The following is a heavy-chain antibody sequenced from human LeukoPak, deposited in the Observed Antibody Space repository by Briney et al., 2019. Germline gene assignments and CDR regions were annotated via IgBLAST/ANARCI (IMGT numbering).Heavy chain of an antibody. CDR3: ASYCSSTSCYHYYGSGSYYS. CDR1: GFTFSSYE. CDR2: ISSSGSTI. Sequence: PGGSLRLSCAASGFTFSSYEMNWVRQAPGKGLGWVSYISSSGSTIYYADSVKGRFTISRDNAKNSLYLQMNSLRAEDTAVYYCASYCSSTSCYHYYGSGSYYSWGQGTLVTVSS. D-gene: IGHD3-10*01. J-gene: IGHJ5*02. V-gene: IGHV3-48*03.